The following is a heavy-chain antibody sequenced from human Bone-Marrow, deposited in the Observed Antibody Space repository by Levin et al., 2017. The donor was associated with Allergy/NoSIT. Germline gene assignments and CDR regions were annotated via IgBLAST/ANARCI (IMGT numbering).Heavy chain of an antibody. CDR1: GFTFSSYG. J-gene: IGHJ6*03. CDR2: ISYDGSNK. V-gene: IGHV3-30*18. D-gene: IGHD6-13*01. Sequence: PGGSLRLSCAASGFTFSSYGMHWVRQAPGKGLEWVAVISYDGSNKYYADSVKGRFTISRDNSKNTLYLQMNSLRAEDTAVYYCAKDRELAQNYYYYMDVWGKGTTVTVSS. CDR3: AKDRELAQNYYYYMDV.